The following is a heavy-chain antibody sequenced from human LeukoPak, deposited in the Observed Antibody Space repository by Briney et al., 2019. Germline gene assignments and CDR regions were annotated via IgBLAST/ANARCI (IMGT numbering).Heavy chain of an antibody. CDR2: TYHSGST. D-gene: IGHD6-19*01. V-gene: IGHV4-30-2*01. CDR1: GGSISSGGYY. CDR3: ARAPIAVTYYFDY. J-gene: IGHJ4*02. Sequence: SQTLSLTCTVSGGSISSGGYYWSWIRQPPGKGLEWIGYTYHSGSTYYNPSLKSRVTISVDTSKNQFSLKLSSVTAADTAVYYCARAPIAVTYYFDYWGQGTLVTVSS.